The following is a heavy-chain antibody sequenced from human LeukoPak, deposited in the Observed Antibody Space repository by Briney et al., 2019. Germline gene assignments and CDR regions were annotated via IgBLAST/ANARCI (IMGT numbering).Heavy chain of an antibody. V-gene: IGHV4-59*01. CDR3: ARDHCSGGSCYFRSGAFDI. J-gene: IGHJ3*02. CDR2: IYYSGST. CDR1: GGSISSYY. Sequence: ASETLSLTCTVSGGSISSYYWSWIRQPPGKGLEWIGYIYYSGSTNYNPSLKSRVTISVDTSKNQFSLELSSVTAADTAVYYCARDHCSGGSCYFRSGAFDIWGQGTMVTVSS. D-gene: IGHD2-15*01.